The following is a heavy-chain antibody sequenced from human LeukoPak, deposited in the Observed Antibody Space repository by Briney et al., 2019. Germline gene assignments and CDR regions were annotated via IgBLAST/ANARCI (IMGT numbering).Heavy chain of an antibody. V-gene: IGHV3-53*05. Sequence: GGSLRLSCAASGFTVSSNYMSWVRQAPGKGLECVSVIANDGRTYYANSVKGRFTISRDNSKNTLYLQMNSLRAEDTAVYYCARDGYNLSGDWGEIDYWGQGTLVTVSS. CDR3: ARDGYNLSGDWGEIDY. J-gene: IGHJ4*02. D-gene: IGHD5-24*01. CDR1: GFTVSSNY. CDR2: IANDGRT.